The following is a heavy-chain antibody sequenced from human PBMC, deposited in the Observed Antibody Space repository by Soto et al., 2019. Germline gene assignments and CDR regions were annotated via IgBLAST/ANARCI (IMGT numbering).Heavy chain of an antibody. D-gene: IGHD1-1*01. CDR2: IIPIFGTA. CDR1: GGTFSSYA. Sequence: SVQVSCKASGGTFSSYAISWVRQAPGQGLEWMGGIIPIFGTANYAQKFQGRVTITADKSTSTAYMELSSLRSEDTAVYFCVSGLANTNKWFDLWGQGTLVTVSS. CDR3: VSGLANTNKWFDL. J-gene: IGHJ5*02. V-gene: IGHV1-69*06.